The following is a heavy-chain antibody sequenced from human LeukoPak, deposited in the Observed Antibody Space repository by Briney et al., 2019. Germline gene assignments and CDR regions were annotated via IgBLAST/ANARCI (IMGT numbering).Heavy chain of an antibody. CDR2: IRYDGSNK. CDR3: AKDFGDPDYQLLSAFDY. D-gene: IGHD2-2*01. Sequence: GGSLRLSCAASGFTFSSYGMHWVRQAPGKGLEWVAFIRYDGSNKYYADSVKGRFTISRDNSKNTLYLQMNSLRAEDTAVYYCAKDFGDPDYQLLSAFDYWGQGTLVTVSS. CDR1: GFTFSSYG. V-gene: IGHV3-30*02. J-gene: IGHJ4*02.